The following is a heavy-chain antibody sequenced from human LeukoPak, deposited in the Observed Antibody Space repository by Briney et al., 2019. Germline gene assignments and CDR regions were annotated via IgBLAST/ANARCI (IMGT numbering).Heavy chain of an antibody. V-gene: IGHV3-7*05. CDR3: ARASKPWLQLT. CDR1: GFTFSNYW. CDR2: IKEDGSEK. D-gene: IGHD5-24*01. Sequence: GWSLRLSCASSGFTFSNYWMIWVRQAQGKELEWVGNIKEDGSEKRYADSVRGRFTISRDNAQTSIYLQMNSLRAEDTAVYYCARASKPWLQLTWGQGTLVTVSS. J-gene: IGHJ5*02.